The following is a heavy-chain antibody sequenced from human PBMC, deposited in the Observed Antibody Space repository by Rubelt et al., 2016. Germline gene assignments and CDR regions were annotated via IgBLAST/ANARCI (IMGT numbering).Heavy chain of an antibody. CDR1: GYTFTSYG. CDR3: ARVISGVEYSSSWHFDY. D-gene: IGHD6-13*01. V-gene: IGHV1-18*01. J-gene: IGHJ4*02. Sequence: QVQLVQSGAEVKKPGASVKVSCKASGYTFTSYGISWVRQAPGQGLEWMGWISAYNGKTNYAQKLQGRVTRTTDTSTSTAYMELRSLRSDDTAVYYCARVISGVEYSSSWHFDYWGQGTLVTVSS. CDR2: ISAYNGKT.